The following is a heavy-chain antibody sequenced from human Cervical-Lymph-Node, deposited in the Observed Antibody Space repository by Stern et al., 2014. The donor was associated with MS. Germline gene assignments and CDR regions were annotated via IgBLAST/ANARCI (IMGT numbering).Heavy chain of an antibody. V-gene: IGHV1-69*01. J-gene: IGHJ4*02. CDR3: ALRRSYYVF. CDR1: GDTFSNYA. D-gene: IGHD4-11*01. CDR2: LIPFYGAT. Sequence: MPLVESGSEVKKPGSSVKASCKPSGDTFSNYALSWVRQAPGQGLEWVGGLIPFYGATRYGRKFQGRVTITPEESTGTAFMELTNLTSDDTAIYYCALRRSYYVFWGQGTLITVSS.